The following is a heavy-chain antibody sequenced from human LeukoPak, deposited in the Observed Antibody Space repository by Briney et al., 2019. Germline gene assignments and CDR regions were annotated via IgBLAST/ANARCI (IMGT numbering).Heavy chain of an antibody. V-gene: IGHV3-7*01. CDR3: VRNGGSFDY. CDR2: IKQDGSEK. J-gene: IGHJ4*02. Sequence: GGSLRLSCAASGFTFTNHWMSRVRQAPGKGLEWVANIKQDGSEKNYVDSAKGRFTISRDNAKNSLNLQMNYLRAEYTAVYYCVRNGGSFDYWGQGTLVTVSS. CDR1: GFTFTNHW. D-gene: IGHD3-10*01.